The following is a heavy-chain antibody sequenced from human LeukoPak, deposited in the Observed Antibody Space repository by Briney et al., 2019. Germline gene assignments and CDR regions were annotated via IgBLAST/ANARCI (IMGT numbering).Heavy chain of an antibody. V-gene: IGHV3-21*01. CDR1: GFTFSSYS. CDR2: ISSSSSYI. Sequence: GGSLRLSCAASGFTFSSYSMNWVRQAPGKGLEWVSSISSSSSYIYYADSMKGRFTISRDNAKNSLYLQMNSLRAEDTAVYYCARGGSGSYWGAFDIWGQGTMVTVSS. J-gene: IGHJ3*02. D-gene: IGHD1-26*01. CDR3: ARGGSGSYWGAFDI.